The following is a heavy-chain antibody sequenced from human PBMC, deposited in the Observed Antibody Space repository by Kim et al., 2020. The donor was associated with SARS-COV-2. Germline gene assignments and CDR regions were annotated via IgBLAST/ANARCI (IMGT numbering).Heavy chain of an antibody. CDR1: GGSFSGYY. CDR2: INHSGST. CDR3: ARGGSGRYRVRVLPCFDY. D-gene: IGHD3-10*01. V-gene: IGHV4-34*01. J-gene: IGHJ4*02. Sequence: SETLSLTCAVYGGSFSGYYWSWIRQPPGKGLEWIGEINHSGSTNYNPSLKSRVTISVDTSKNQFSLKLSSVTAADTAVYYCARGGSGRYRVRVLPCFDYWGQGTLVTVSS.